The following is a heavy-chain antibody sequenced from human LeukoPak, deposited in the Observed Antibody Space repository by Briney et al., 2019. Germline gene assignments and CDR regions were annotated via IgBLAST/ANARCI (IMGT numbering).Heavy chain of an antibody. CDR1: GGSISSNF. J-gene: IGHJ4*02. D-gene: IGHD3-22*01. Sequence: SETLSLTCTVSGGSISSNFWSWIRQPPGKGLEWIGYIHKNVGTNYNPSLNRRVTISLDTSKNQFSLKLSSVTAADTAVYYSARTFDISGYFYYYDNWGQGTLVTVSS. CDR3: ARTFDISGYFYYYDN. CDR2: IHKNVGT. V-gene: IGHV4-59*01.